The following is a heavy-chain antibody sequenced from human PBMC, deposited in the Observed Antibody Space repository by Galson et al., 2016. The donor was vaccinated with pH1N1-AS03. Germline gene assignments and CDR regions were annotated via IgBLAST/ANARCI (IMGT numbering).Heavy chain of an antibody. CDR3: ARDASGLDV. V-gene: IGHV4-61*08. J-gene: IGHJ6*02. CDR1: RGSVNTDDYF. Sequence: SETLSLTCTVSRGSVNTDDYFWTWIRQPPGKGLERIGHVFYTGATNYNPSVKGRVTISIDTSNNKFSLRLNSVSASDTAVYYCARDASGLDVWGQGTTVTVS. CDR2: VFYTGAT.